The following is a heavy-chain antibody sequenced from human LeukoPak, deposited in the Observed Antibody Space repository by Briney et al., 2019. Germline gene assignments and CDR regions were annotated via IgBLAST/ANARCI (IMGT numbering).Heavy chain of an antibody. V-gene: IGHV3-21*01. D-gene: IGHD5-12*01. CDR1: GFTFSSYS. CDR2: ISSSSSYI. CDR3: ARGARDIVAGTGYYYYGMDV. Sequence: GGSLRLSCAASGFTFSSYSMNWVRQAPGKGLEWVSSISSSSSYIYYADSVKGRFTISRDNAKNSLYLQMNSLRAEDTAVYYCARGARDIVAGTGYYYYGMDVWGQGTTVTVSS. J-gene: IGHJ6*02.